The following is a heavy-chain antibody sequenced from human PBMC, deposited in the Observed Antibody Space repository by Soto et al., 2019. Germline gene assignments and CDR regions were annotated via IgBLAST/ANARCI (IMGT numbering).Heavy chain of an antibody. D-gene: IGHD1-7*01. CDR3: ATMGTPATGLYYFDY. V-gene: IGHV4-30-4*01. Sequence: QVQLQESGPGLVKPSQTLSLTCTVSGGSISSGNYYWSWIRQPPGKGLEWIGFISYSGSTYYNASLKSRFTISVDTSKNQFSLNLSFVTAADTAVYYCATMGTPATGLYYFDYWGQGTLVTVYS. J-gene: IGHJ4*02. CDR2: ISYSGST. CDR1: GGSISSGNYY.